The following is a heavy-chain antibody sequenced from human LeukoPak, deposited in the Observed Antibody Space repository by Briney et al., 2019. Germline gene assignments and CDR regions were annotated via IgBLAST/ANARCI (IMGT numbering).Heavy chain of an antibody. V-gene: IGHV1-69*06. D-gene: IGHD4-17*01. CDR3: ARTRPMTTVTYYFDY. CDR2: IIPIFGTA. Sequence: ASVKVSCKASGGTFSSYAISWVRQAPGQGLEWMGGIIPIFGTANYAQKFQGRVTITVDKSTSTAYMEPSSLRSEDTAVYYCARTRPMTTVTYYFDYWGQGTLVTVSS. CDR1: GGTFSSYA. J-gene: IGHJ4*02.